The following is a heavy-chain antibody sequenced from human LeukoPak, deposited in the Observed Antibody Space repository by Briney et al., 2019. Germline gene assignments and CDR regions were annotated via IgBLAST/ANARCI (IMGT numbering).Heavy chain of an antibody. D-gene: IGHD6-19*01. CDR2: MNPNSGNT. Sequence: GASVKVSCKASGYTFTSYDINWVRQATGQGLEWMGRMNPNSGNTGYAQKFQGRVTMTRNTSISTAYMELSSLRSEDTAVYYCARCPSIAVVGDAFDIWGQGTMVTVSS. CDR3: ARCPSIAVVGDAFDI. J-gene: IGHJ3*02. V-gene: IGHV1-8*01. CDR1: GYTFTSYD.